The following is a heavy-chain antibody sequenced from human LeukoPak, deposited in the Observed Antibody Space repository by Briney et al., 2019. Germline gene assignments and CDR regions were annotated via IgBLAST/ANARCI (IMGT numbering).Heavy chain of an antibody. Sequence: ASVKVSCKASGYTFTGYFMQWVRQAPGQGLEWMGWINPNSGCTNYIQKFQGRVTMTRDTSISTAYMELSRLRSDDTAVYYCASRERRSTSFRFDPWGQGTLVTVSS. CDR2: INPNSGCT. D-gene: IGHD2-2*01. J-gene: IGHJ5*02. CDR3: ASRERRSTSFRFDP. CDR1: GYTFTGYF. V-gene: IGHV1-2*02.